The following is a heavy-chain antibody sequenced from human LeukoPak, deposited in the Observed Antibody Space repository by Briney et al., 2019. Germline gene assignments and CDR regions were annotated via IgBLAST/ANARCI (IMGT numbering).Heavy chain of an antibody. D-gene: IGHD3-3*01. CDR2: IYYSGST. V-gene: IGHV4-30-4*08. J-gene: IGHJ5*02. CDR3: AREGVYDFWSGYSSWFDP. CDR1: GGSISSGDYY. Sequence: PSQTLSLTCTVSGGSISSGDYYWSWIRQPPGKGVEWIGYIYYSGSTYYNPSLKSRVTISVDRSKNQFSLTLSSVTAADTAVYYCAREGVYDFWSGYSSWFDPWGQGTLVTVSS.